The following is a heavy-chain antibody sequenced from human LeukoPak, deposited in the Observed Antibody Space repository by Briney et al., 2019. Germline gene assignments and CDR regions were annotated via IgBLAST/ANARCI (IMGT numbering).Heavy chain of an antibody. CDR3: ARDGGSSWYFDY. Sequence: GGSLRLSCVASGFTFSSYAMHWVRQTPGKGLEYVSGINSNGGSTHYANSVKGRFTISRDNSKNTLYLQMNSLRAEDTAVYYCARDGGSSWYFDYWGQGTLATVSS. D-gene: IGHD6-13*01. CDR2: INSNGGST. V-gene: IGHV3-64*01. J-gene: IGHJ4*02. CDR1: GFTFSSYA.